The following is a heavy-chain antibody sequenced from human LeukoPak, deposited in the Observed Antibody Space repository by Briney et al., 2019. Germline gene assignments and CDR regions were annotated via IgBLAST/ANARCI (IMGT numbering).Heavy chain of an antibody. CDR1: GGSITSYY. Sequence: SETLSLTCTVSGGSITSYYWSWIRQPAGKGLEWIGRIYTSGSTNYNPSLKSRVTMSVDTSKNQFSLKLSSVTAADTAVYYCARVVPAAIRGACYYYMDVWGKGTTVTVSS. CDR2: IYTSGST. CDR3: ARVVPAAIRGACYYYMDV. D-gene: IGHD2-2*02. J-gene: IGHJ6*03. V-gene: IGHV4-4*07.